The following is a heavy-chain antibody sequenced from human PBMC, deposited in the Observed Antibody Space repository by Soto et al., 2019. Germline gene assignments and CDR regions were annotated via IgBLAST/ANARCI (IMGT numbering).Heavy chain of an antibody. CDR1: GFTVSSNY. V-gene: IGHV3-66*01. J-gene: IGHJ6*02. Sequence: EVQLVESGGGLVQPGGSLRLSCAASGFTVSSNYMSWVRQAPGKGLEWVSVIYSGGSTYYADSVKGRFTISRDNSKNTLYLQMNSLRAEDTAVYYCARGFWGYYYYGMDVWGQGTTVTVSS. CDR2: IYSGGST. CDR3: ARGFWGYYYYGMDV. D-gene: IGHD3-16*01.